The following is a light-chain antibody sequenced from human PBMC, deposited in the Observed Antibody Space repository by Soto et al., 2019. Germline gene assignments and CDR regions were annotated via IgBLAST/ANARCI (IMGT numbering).Light chain of an antibody. J-gene: IGKJ1*01. CDR1: QSVSSN. Sequence: EIVMTQSPATLSVSPGERATLSCRASQSVSSNLAWYQQKPGQAPRLLIYGATTRATGIPARFSGSGSGKEFTLTINSLQSEDFAVYYCQQYNNWPPWTFGQGTKVDFK. V-gene: IGKV3-15*01. CDR3: QQYNNWPPWT. CDR2: GAT.